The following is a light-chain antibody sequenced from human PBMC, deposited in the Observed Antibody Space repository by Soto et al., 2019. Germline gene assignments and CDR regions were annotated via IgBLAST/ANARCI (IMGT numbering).Light chain of an antibody. CDR3: SSYTSSSTLLYV. CDR2: DVS. J-gene: IGLJ1*01. V-gene: IGLV2-14*01. CDR1: SSDVGGYNY. Sequence: QCALTQPASVSGSPGQSITISCTGTSSDVGGYNYVSWYQQHPGKAPKLMIYDVSNRPSGVSNRFSGSKSGNTASLTISGLQAEDEADYCSSYTSSSTLLYVFGTGTKLTVL.